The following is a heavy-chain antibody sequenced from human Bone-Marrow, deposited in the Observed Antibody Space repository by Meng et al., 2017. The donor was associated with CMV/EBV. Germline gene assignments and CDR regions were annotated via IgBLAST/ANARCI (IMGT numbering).Heavy chain of an antibody. D-gene: IGHD1-1*01. CDR2: IKQDGSEK. CDR3: ARTEVPYYYGMDV. CDR1: GFTFSSYW. Sequence: GESLKISCAASGFTFSSYWMSWVRQAPGKGLEWVANIKQDGSEKYYVDSVKGRFTISRDNAKNSLYLQMNSLRAEDTAVYYCARTEVPYYYGMDVWGQGTTVTVSS. V-gene: IGHV3-7*01. J-gene: IGHJ6*02.